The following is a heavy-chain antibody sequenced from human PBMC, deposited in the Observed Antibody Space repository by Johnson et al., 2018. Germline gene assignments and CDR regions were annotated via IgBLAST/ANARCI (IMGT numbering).Heavy chain of an antibody. Sequence: VQLVESGGGLVQPGGSLRLSCAASGFTFSTYDMHWVRQATGKGLEWVSVIGAAGDTYYPDSVKGRFTISRENAQNSLYLQMNNLRAGETAVYYCARDPEGAFDTRGQGAMVTVS. CDR3: ARDPEGAFDT. CDR1: GFTFSTYD. CDR2: IGAAGDT. V-gene: IGHV3-13*01. J-gene: IGHJ3*02.